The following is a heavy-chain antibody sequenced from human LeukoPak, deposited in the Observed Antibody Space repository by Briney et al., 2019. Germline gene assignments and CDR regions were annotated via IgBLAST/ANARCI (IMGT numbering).Heavy chain of an antibody. CDR1: GYTFTTYD. V-gene: IGHV1-8*01. CDR2: MNPDSGDT. Sequence: ASVKVSCKTSGYTFTTYDMTWVRQATGQGLEWMGWMNPDSGDTGYAQKFQGRVTMTRDTSTSTVYMELSSLRSEDTAVYYCARAFPGITTLLRQWGQGTLVTVSS. CDR3: ARAFPGITTLLRQ. J-gene: IGHJ4*02. D-gene: IGHD3-3*01.